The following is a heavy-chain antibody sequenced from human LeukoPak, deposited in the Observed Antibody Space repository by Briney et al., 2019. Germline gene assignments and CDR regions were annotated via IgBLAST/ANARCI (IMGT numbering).Heavy chain of an antibody. Sequence: GGSLRLSCAAPGFIFDNYAMHWVRQAPGKGLEWVSLISGDGGSTFYADSVRGRFTISRDNTRKSLSLQMSSLRSEDTALYYCARESETSGWYDYWGQGTLVTVSS. V-gene: IGHV3-43*02. J-gene: IGHJ4*02. D-gene: IGHD6-19*01. CDR1: GFIFDNYA. CDR2: ISGDGGST. CDR3: ARESETSGWYDY.